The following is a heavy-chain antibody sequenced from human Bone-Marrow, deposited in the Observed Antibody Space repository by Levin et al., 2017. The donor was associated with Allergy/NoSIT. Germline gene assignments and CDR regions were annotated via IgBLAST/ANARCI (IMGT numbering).Heavy chain of an antibody. Sequence: PGGSLRLSCAVSGFSLSDFGMHWVRQAPDKGLEWVAVIWVDGRNTYYADSVKGRLTISRDHSKNTVYLQMNSLRAEDTAIYYCARDSHFDNSGHHVGRSYFDYWGQGTLVTVSP. J-gene: IGHJ4*02. CDR2: IWVDGRNT. D-gene: IGHD3-22*01. CDR3: ARDSHFDNSGHHVGRSYFDY. V-gene: IGHV3-33*01. CDR1: GFSLSDFG.